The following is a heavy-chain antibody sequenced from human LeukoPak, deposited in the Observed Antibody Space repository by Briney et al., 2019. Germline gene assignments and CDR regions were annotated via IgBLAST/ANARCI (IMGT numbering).Heavy chain of an antibody. Sequence: GGSLRLSCAASGFTFNLYWIHWVRQAPGKGLEWVSRISDDGATTNYADSVKGRFTISRDNAKNTLFLQMHSLRVDDTAVYYCARDSRYNSGWGSYQSYWFDPWGQGTLVIVSS. CDR2: ISDDGATT. CDR3: ARDSRYNSGWGSYQSYWFDP. V-gene: IGHV3-74*01. J-gene: IGHJ5*02. CDR1: GFTFNLYW. D-gene: IGHD3-10*01.